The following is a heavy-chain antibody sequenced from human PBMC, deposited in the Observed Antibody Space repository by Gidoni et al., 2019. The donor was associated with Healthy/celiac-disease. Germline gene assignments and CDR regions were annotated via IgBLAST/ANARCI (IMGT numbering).Heavy chain of an antibody. J-gene: IGHJ4*02. Sequence: EVQLVESGGVVVQPGGSLRLSCAPSGFTFDDYTMHWVRHAPGKGLEWVSRISWDGGSTYYADSVKGRFTSSRDNSKNSLYLQMNSLRTEDTALYYCAKDISASSGVARWGQGTLVTVSS. V-gene: IGHV3-43*01. CDR2: ISWDGGST. D-gene: IGHD3-3*01. CDR1: GFTFDDYT. CDR3: AKDISASSGVAR.